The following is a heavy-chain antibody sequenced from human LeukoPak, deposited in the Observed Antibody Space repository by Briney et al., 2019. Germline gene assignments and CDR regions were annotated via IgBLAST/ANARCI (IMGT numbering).Heavy chain of an antibody. CDR3: ARVYYDSSGYLLYAFDI. CDR2: INTNTGNP. CDR1: GYTFTSYA. J-gene: IGHJ3*02. Sequence: ASVKVSCKASGYTFTSYAMNWVRQAPGQGLEWMGWINTNTGNPTYAQGFTGRFVLSLDTSVSTAYLQISSLKAEDTAVYYCARVYYDSSGYLLYAFDIWGQGTMVTVSS. D-gene: IGHD3-22*01. V-gene: IGHV7-4-1*02.